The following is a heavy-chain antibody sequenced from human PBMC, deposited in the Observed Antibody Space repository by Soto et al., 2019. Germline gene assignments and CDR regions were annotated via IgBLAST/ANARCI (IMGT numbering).Heavy chain of an antibody. CDR3: ARISAARYYYYYYMDV. V-gene: IGHV3-21*01. CDR1: GFTFSSYG. Sequence: PGGSLRLSCAASGFTFSSYGMNWVRQAPGKGLEWVSSISSSSSYIYYADSVKGRFTISRDNAKNSLYLQMNSLRAEDTAVYYCARISAARYYYYYYMDVWGKGTTVTVSS. CDR2: ISSSSSYI. D-gene: IGHD2-15*01. J-gene: IGHJ6*03.